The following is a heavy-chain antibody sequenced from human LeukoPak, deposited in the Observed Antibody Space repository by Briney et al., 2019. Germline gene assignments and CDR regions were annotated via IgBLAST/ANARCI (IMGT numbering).Heavy chain of an antibody. Sequence: GEALRLSCTAAGFTFGDYYMTWIRQAPGKGLEWISYISNRGSHVFYVDSVKGRFTISRDNNNNALYLQMSGLKAEDTAGYSWARVSGGGGQKDFSYYMDVWGKGTTVIVS. CDR3: ARVSGGGGQKDFSYYMDV. V-gene: IGHV3-11*01. CDR1: GFTFGDYY. J-gene: IGHJ6*03. D-gene: IGHD3-16*01. CDR2: ISNRGSHV.